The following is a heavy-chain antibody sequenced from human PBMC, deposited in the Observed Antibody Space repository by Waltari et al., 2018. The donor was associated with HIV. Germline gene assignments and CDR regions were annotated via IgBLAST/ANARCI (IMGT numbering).Heavy chain of an antibody. V-gene: IGHV3-30*02. Sequence: QVQLVESGGGVVQPGGSLRLSCAASGFTFSSYGLPWVRQAPGKGLEWVAFIRYDGSNKYYADSVKGRFTISRDNSKNTLYLQMNSLRAEDTAVYYCAKPGDYYDSSGPDYWGQGTLVTVSS. D-gene: IGHD3-22*01. CDR1: GFTFSSYG. CDR2: IRYDGSNK. CDR3: AKPGDYYDSSGPDY. J-gene: IGHJ4*02.